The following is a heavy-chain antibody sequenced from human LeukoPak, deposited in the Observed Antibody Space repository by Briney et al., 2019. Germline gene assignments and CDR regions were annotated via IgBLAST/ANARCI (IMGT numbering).Heavy chain of an antibody. CDR1: RYTFTSYD. CDR2: MNPNSGNT. J-gene: IGHJ6*03. D-gene: IGHD1-1*01. Sequence: ASVKVSCKASRYTFTSYDINWVRQATGQGLEWMGWMNPNSGNTGYAQKFHGRVTMTRDTSISTAYMKLSNVTSDDTALYYCARAGTESKWSLPRADYYYMDVWGKGTTVTVSS. CDR3: ARAGTESKWSLPRADYYYMDV. V-gene: IGHV1-8*01.